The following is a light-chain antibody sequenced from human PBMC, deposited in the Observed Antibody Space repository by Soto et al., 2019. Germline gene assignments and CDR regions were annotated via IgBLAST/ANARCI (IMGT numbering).Light chain of an antibody. Sequence: SYELTQPPSVSVAPGKTAMITCGGDNIGSKNVHWYQQKPGQAPVMVIFYNSVRPSGIPERFSGSNPGDTATLTISRVEAGDEADYYCQVWDSSSDHWVFGGGTQLTVL. CDR3: QVWDSSSDHWV. CDR1: NIGSKN. J-gene: IGLJ3*02. V-gene: IGLV3-21*04. CDR2: YNS.